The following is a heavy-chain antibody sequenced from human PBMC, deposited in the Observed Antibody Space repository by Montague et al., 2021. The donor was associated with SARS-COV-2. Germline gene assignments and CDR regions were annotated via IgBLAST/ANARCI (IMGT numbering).Heavy chain of an antibody. Sequence: SETLSLTCTVPGGSISGDDWRWTRQHPRRGLQWYGFISYSGSTNYNPSLKSRVTISVDTSKNHFTLRLSSVTAADTAMYYCANFRRTQLLFGTLYYGMDVWGQGTTVTVSS. V-gene: IGHV4-59*01. CDR2: ISYSGST. J-gene: IGHJ6*02. CDR1: GGSISGDD. CDR3: ANFRRTQLLFGTLYYGMDV. D-gene: IGHD2-2*01.